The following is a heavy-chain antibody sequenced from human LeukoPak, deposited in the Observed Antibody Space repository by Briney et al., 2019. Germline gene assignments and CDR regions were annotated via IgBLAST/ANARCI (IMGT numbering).Heavy chain of an antibody. Sequence: PGGSLRLSCAASGFTFSSYAMSWVRQAPGKGLEWVSGISGSGGSTYNADSVKGRLTISRDNSKNTLYLQMNSLRAEDTAVYYCAKEFMLRTVCSSTSCYDIGAFDYWGQGTLVTVSS. D-gene: IGHD2-2*01. CDR2: ISGSGGST. CDR1: GFTFSSYA. V-gene: IGHV3-23*01. CDR3: AKEFMLRTVCSSTSCYDIGAFDY. J-gene: IGHJ4*02.